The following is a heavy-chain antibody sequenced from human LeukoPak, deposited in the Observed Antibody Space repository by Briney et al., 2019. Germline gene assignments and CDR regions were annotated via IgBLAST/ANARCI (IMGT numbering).Heavy chain of an antibody. CDR3: ARVEKVAKAAGTSYYYYYYMDV. CDR2: IHYSGST. V-gene: IGHV4-59*01. CDR1: GGSISSYY. D-gene: IGHD6-13*01. Sequence: SETLSLTCTVSGGSISSYYWSWIRQPPGKGLEWIGYIHYSGSTNYNPSLKSRVTISVDTSKNQFSLKLSSVTAADTAVYYCARVEKVAKAAGTSYYYYYYMDVWGKGTTVTVSS. J-gene: IGHJ6*03.